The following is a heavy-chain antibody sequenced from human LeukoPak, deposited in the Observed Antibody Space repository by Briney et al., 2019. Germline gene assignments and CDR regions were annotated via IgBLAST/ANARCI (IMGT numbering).Heavy chain of an antibody. V-gene: IGHV4-59*01. J-gene: IGHJ6*03. CDR1: GGSISSYY. Sequence: SETLSLTCTVSGGSISSYYWSWIRQPPGKGLEWIGYIYYSGSTNYNPSLKSRVTISVDTSKNQFSLKLSSVTAADTAVYYCARGGIVGATGGDYYYHYMDVWGKGTTVTVSS. CDR2: IYYSGST. D-gene: IGHD1-26*01. CDR3: ARGGIVGATGGDYYYHYMDV.